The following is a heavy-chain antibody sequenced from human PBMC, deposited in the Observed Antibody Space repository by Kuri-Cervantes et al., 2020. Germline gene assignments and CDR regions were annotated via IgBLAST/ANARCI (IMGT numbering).Heavy chain of an antibody. D-gene: IGHD2-2*01. CDR1: GFTFSSYG. J-gene: IGHJ6*02. Sequence: GGSLRLSCAASGFTFSSYGMHWVRQAPGKGLEWVAVIWYDGSNKYYADSVKGRFTISRDNAKNSLYLQMNSLRDEDTAVYYCAREVYCSSTSCYWDLSYYYGMDVWGQGTTVTVSS. V-gene: IGHV3-33*08. CDR3: AREVYCSSTSCYWDLSYYYGMDV. CDR2: IWYDGSNK.